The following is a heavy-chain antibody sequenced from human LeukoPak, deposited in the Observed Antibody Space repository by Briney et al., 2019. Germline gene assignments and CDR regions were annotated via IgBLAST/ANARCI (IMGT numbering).Heavy chain of an antibody. Sequence: PGRSLRLSCAASGFTFDDYAMHWVRQAPGKGLEWVSGISWNSGSIGYADSVKGRLTISRDNAKNSLYLQMNSLRAEDTALYYCAKDMGYSSSWYEWGQGTLVTVSS. D-gene: IGHD6-13*01. J-gene: IGHJ4*02. CDR1: GFTFDDYA. V-gene: IGHV3-9*01. CDR3: AKDMGYSSSWYE. CDR2: ISWNSGSI.